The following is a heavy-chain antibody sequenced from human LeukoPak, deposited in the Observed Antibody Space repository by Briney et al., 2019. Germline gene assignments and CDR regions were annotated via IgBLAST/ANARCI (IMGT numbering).Heavy chain of an antibody. CDR1: GGSISSYY. D-gene: IGHD2-2*01. Sequence: SETLSLTCTVSGGSISSYYWSWIRQPPGKGLEWIGYIYYSGSTNYNPSLKSRVTISVDTSKNQFSLKLSSVTAADTAVYYCARRKGYCSSTSCEYNWSDPWGQGTLVAVSS. CDR3: ARRKGYCSSTSCEYNWSDP. J-gene: IGHJ5*02. V-gene: IGHV4-59*01. CDR2: IYYSGST.